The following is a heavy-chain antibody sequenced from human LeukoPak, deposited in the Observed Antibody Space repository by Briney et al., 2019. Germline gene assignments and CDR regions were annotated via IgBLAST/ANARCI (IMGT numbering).Heavy chain of an antibody. CDR3: ARGPIIGILRWLQSEYNWFDP. J-gene: IGHJ5*02. V-gene: IGHV4-31*03. CDR1: GGSISSGGYY. D-gene: IGHD5-24*01. Sequence: SETLSLTCTVSGGSISSGGYYWSWIRQHPGKGLEWIGYIYYSGSTYYNPSLKSRVTISVDTSKNQFSLKLSSVTAADTAVYYCARGPIIGILRWLQSEYNWFDPWGQGTLVTVSS. CDR2: IYYSGST.